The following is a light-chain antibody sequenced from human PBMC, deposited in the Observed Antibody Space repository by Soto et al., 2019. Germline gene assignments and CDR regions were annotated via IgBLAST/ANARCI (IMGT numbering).Light chain of an antibody. V-gene: IGKV3-20*01. CDR1: QSVSSSF. CDR3: QQYGNSPFT. J-gene: IGKJ5*01. Sequence: EVVLTQSPGTLSLSPGERATLSCRASQSVSSSFLAWYQQKPGQAPRLLIYSASSRATGIPDRFSGSGSGTDFTLTISRLETEDFAVYYCQQYGNSPFTFGQGTRLEIK. CDR2: SAS.